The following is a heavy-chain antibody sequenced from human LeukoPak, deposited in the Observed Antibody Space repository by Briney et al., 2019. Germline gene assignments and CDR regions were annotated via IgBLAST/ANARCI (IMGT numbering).Heavy chain of an antibody. V-gene: IGHV3-48*04. CDR2: ISGSGRPT. D-gene: IGHD5-18*01. J-gene: IGHJ4*02. CDR3: ARDSRYSFDY. Sequence: TGGSLRLSCAASGFTFRDYSINWVRQAPGKGLEWVSYISGSGRPTYYTDSVKGRFTISRDNAKSSLYLQMNSLRAKDTAVYYCARDSRYSFDYWGQGILVTVSS. CDR1: GFTFRDYS.